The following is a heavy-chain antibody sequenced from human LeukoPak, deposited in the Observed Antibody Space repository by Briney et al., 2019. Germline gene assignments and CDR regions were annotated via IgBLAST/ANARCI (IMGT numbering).Heavy chain of an antibody. CDR1: GGSISSYY. Sequence: SETLSLTCTVSGGSISSYYWSWIQQPPGKGLEWIGYIYYSGSTNYNPSLKSRVTISVDTSKNQFSLKLSSVTAADTAVYYCARVKKGYYYDSSGYCYFDYWGQGTLVTVSS. CDR3: ARVKKGYYYDSSGYCYFDY. D-gene: IGHD3-22*01. CDR2: IYYSGST. J-gene: IGHJ4*02. V-gene: IGHV4-59*01.